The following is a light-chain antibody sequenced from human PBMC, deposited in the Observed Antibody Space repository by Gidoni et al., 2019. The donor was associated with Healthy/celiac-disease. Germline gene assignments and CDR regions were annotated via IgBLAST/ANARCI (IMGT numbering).Light chain of an antibody. Sequence: EIVLTQSPGTLSLSPGERATLSCRASQSVSSSYLAWYQQKPGQAPRLLIYGASSRATGIPDRFSGSGSGTDCTLTISRLEPEDFAVYYCQQYGSSFFTFGQGTRLEIK. CDR2: GAS. CDR1: QSVSSSY. V-gene: IGKV3-20*01. CDR3: QQYGSSFFT. J-gene: IGKJ5*01.